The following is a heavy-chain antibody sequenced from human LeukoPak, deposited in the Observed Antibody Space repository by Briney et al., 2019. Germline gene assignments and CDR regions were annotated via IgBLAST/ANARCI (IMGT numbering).Heavy chain of an antibody. J-gene: IGHJ5*02. V-gene: IGHV1-8*03. CDR3: ARGGNVDDYGDQRPYDWFDP. Sequence: ASVKVSRKASGYTFTSYDINWVRQATGQGVEWMGWMNPNSGNTGYAQKFQGRVTITRNTSISTAYMELSSLRSEDTAVYYCARGGNVDDYGDQRPYDWFDPWGQGTLVTVSS. CDR1: GYTFTSYD. CDR2: MNPNSGNT. D-gene: IGHD4-17*01.